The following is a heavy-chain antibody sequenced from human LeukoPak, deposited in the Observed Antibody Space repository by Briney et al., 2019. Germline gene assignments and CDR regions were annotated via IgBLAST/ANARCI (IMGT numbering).Heavy chain of an antibody. V-gene: IGHV1-46*01. D-gene: IGHD1-20*01. CDR3: ASGGGITGTTGAFDI. CDR2: INPSGGST. CDR1: GYTFTSYY. J-gene: IGHJ3*02. Sequence: ASVKVSCKASGYTFTSYYMHWVRQAPGQGLEWMGIINPSGGSTSYAQKFQGRVTTTRDTSTSTVYMELSSLRSEDTAVYYCASGGGITGTTGAFDIWGQGTMVTVSS.